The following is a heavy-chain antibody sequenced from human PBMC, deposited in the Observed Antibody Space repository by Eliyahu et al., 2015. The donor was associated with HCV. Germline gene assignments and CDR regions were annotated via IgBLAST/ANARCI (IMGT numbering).Heavy chain of an antibody. Sequence: CPASGFTFSGSAMHWVRQASGKGLEWVGRIRSKANSYATAYAASVKGRFTISRDDSKNTAYLQMNSLKTEDTAVYYCTRLYSGSYSDAFDIWGQGTMVTVSS. CDR1: GFTFSGSA. CDR3: TRLYSGSYSDAFDI. D-gene: IGHD1-26*01. J-gene: IGHJ3*02. V-gene: IGHV3-73*01. CDR2: IRSKANSYAT.